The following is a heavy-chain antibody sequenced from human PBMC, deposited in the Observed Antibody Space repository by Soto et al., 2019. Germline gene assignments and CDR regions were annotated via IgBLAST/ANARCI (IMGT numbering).Heavy chain of an antibody. CDR2: IDPSDSYT. D-gene: IGHD2-2*01. V-gene: IGHV5-10-1*01. Sequence: PGESLKISCKGSGYSFTSYWISWVRRMPGKGLEWMGRIDPSDSYTNYSPSFQGHVTISADKSISTAYLQWSSLKASDTAMYYCARATPVVPAAIYWFDPWGQGTLVTVSS. CDR1: GYSFTSYW. J-gene: IGHJ5*02. CDR3: ARATPVVPAAIYWFDP.